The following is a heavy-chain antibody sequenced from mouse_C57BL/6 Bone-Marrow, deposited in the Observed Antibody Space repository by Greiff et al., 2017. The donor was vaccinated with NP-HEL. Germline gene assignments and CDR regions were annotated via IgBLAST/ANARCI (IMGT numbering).Heavy chain of an antibody. CDR2: IYPRSGNT. J-gene: IGHJ1*03. CDR1: GYTFTSYG. D-gene: IGHD2-4*01. V-gene: IGHV1-81*01. CDR3: AREDYYWYFDV. Sequence: QVHVQQSGAELARPGASVKLSCTASGYTFTSYGISWVKQRTGQGLEWIGEIYPRSGNTYYTEKFKGKATLTADKSSSTAYLELRSLTSEDSAVYFCAREDYYWYFDVWGTGTTVTVSS.